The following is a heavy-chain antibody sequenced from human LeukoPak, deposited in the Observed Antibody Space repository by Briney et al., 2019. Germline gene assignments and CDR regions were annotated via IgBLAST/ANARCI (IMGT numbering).Heavy chain of an antibody. D-gene: IGHD6-13*01. CDR1: GFTVSGTY. CDR2: IYSGGST. Sequence: GGSLRLSCAASGFTVSGTYMSWVRQAPGKGLEWVSLIYSGGSTYYADSVKGRFTVSRDNAKNTLYLQMNSLRAEDTAVYYCARVIYWSSSSWYVYPAFDIWGQGTMVTVSS. J-gene: IGHJ3*02. CDR3: ARVIYWSSSSWYVYPAFDI. V-gene: IGHV3-53*01.